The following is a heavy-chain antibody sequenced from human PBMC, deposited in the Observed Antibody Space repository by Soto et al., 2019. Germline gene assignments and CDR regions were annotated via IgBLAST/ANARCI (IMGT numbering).Heavy chain of an antibody. Sequence: QVQLVQSGAEVRRPGASVKVSCKASGYTFTNYGINWVRHAPGQGLEWMGWINVDTGNTNHAQKVQGRVTMTTDTSTSKPYMELRSLRSDDTSMYYCARGGTTYYESWKIDYWGQGTLITVSS. CDR3: ARGGTTYYESWKIDY. D-gene: IGHD3-3*01. V-gene: IGHV1-18*01. CDR2: INVDTGNT. CDR1: GYTFTNYG. J-gene: IGHJ4*02.